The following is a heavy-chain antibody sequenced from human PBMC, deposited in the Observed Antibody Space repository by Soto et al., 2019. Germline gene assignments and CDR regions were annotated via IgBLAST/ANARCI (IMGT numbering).Heavy chain of an antibody. J-gene: IGHJ4*02. CDR1: GYTLTELS. CDR3: STAPSYESSGYRFDY. D-gene: IGHD3-22*01. CDR2: FDPEDGET. Sequence: QVPLVQSGAEVKKPGASVKVSCKVSGYTLTELSMHWVRQAPAKGLDWMGGFDPEDGETIYAQKFEGRVTMTDDTSTDAAYMELCSLGSEDTAVYYCSTAPSYESSGYRFDYWGQGTLVTVSS. V-gene: IGHV1-24*01.